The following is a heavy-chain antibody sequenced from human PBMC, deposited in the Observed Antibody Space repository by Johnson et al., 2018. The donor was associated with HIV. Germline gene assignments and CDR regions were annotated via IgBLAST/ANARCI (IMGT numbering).Heavy chain of an antibody. D-gene: IGHD6-6*01. V-gene: IGHV3-30*02. Sequence: QVQLVESGGGLVQPGGSLRLSCATSGFTFSNYAMHWVRQAPGKGLEWVPSIRYDGSTHSYADSVKGQFSISRDNSKNTLYLQLNSLRVEDTAIYYCARAQLLADDAFNNWGQGTMVTVSS. J-gene: IGHJ3*02. CDR3: ARAQLLADDAFNN. CDR1: GFTFSNYA. CDR2: IRYDGSTH.